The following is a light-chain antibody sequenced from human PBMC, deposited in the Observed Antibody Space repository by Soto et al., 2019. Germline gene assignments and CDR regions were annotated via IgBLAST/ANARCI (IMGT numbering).Light chain of an antibody. Sequence: QSVLTQPPSASEAPGQSDTISCSGSSSNIGSHPVYWYQQVPGTAPKVVIYRSNQRPSGVPDRFSGSKSGTSASLAISGLRSEDEADYYCAPWDGSLSGVVFGGGTKLTVL. J-gene: IGLJ3*02. CDR3: APWDGSLSGVV. CDR1: SSNIGSHP. CDR2: RSN. V-gene: IGLV1-47*01.